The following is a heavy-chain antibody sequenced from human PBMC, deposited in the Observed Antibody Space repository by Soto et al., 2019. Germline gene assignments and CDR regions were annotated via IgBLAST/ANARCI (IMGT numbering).Heavy chain of an antibody. Sequence: ASETLSLTCSVSGDSISDYYWSWIRQSPGKGLQWIGYIYYTGNTNYNPSLMSRVTISVDTSKNQFSLKLRSVIAADTAVYYCARGAKAAAGSFDYWGQGTLVTVSS. CDR2: IYYTGNT. CDR3: ARGAKAAAGSFDY. CDR1: GDSISDYY. D-gene: IGHD6-13*01. V-gene: IGHV4-59*01. J-gene: IGHJ4*02.